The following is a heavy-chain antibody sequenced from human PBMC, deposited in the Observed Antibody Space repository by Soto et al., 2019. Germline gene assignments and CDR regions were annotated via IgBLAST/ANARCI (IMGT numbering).Heavy chain of an antibody. J-gene: IGHJ4*02. Sequence: PSETLSLTCTVSGGSITSRSAYWGWVRQPPGKGLEWMGTIHSDGSTYYNPSLKSRVTISVDMSANQFSLNMNSVTAADTAVYYCETDIAIACFFLWGQGTLVTVSS. CDR1: GGSITSRSAY. V-gene: IGHV4-39*02. CDR3: ETDIAIACFFL. CDR2: IHSDGST. D-gene: IGHD2-15*01.